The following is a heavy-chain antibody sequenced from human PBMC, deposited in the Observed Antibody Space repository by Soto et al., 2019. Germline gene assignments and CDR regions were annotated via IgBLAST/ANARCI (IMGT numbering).Heavy chain of an antibody. Sequence: SETLSLTCTVSGGSISNGYHWAWIRQPPGMRLEWVASIFHTGTTYYNPSLTSRVTISVDTSKNQFSLKLSSVTAADTAVYYCARVRDYYDSSGYSGYYFDYWGQGTLVTVSS. CDR3: ARVRDYYDSSGYSGYYFDY. D-gene: IGHD3-22*01. J-gene: IGHJ4*02. CDR2: IFHTGTT. V-gene: IGHV4-38-2*02. CDR1: GGSISNGYH.